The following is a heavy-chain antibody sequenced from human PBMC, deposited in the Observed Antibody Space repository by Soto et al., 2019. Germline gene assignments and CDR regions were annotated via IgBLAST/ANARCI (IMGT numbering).Heavy chain of an antibody. Sequence: SETLSLTCAVYGGSFSGYYWSWIRQPPGKGLEWIGEINHSGSTNYNPSLKSRVTISVDTSKNQFSLKLSSVTAADTAVYYCARAENSSRGHYFDYWGQGTLVTVSS. CDR2: INHSGST. V-gene: IGHV4-34*01. D-gene: IGHD6-13*01. CDR1: GGSFSGYY. J-gene: IGHJ4*02. CDR3: ARAENSSRGHYFDY.